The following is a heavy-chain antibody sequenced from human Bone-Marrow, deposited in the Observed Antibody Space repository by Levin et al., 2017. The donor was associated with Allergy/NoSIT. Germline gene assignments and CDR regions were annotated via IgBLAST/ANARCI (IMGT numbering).Heavy chain of an antibody. CDR2: ISYDGRAK. Sequence: RTGGSLRLSCAASGFTLSRYGMHWVRQAPGKGLEWVAAISYDGRAKYYPDSVKGRFTISTDNFENTVYLQMNSLRAEDTALYYCAKDLERGFEYSSSSSLDYWGQGTLVTVSS. V-gene: IGHV3-30*18. CDR3: AKDLERGFEYSSSSSLDY. CDR1: GFTLSRYG. J-gene: IGHJ4*02. D-gene: IGHD6-6*01.